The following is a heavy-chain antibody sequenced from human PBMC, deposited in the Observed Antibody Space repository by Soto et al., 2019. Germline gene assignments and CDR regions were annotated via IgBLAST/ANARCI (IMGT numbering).Heavy chain of an antibody. CDR3: ARGSTESYPGSRIFDF. D-gene: IGHD3-10*01. J-gene: IGHJ4*02. CDR1: GLTFLSRA. CDR2: ITDNGGDA. Sequence: GGSLRLSCVASGLTFLSRAMIFFRQSPLEWLQWVATITDNGGDAKYADSVRGRFVISRDNSKKTLYLQMTSLTAEDSAMYFCARGSTESYPGSRIFDFWGRGTLVTVSS. V-gene: IGHV3-23*01.